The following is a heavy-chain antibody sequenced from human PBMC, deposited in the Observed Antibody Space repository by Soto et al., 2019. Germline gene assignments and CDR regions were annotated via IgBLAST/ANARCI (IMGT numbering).Heavy chain of an antibody. D-gene: IGHD3-22*01. CDR1: GGSISSSSYY. V-gene: IGHV4-39*01. Sequence: SETLSLTCTVSGGSISSSSYYWGWIRQPPGKGLEWIGSIYYSGSTYYNPSLKSRVTISVDTSKNQFSLKLSSVTAADTAVYYCAIDSSGNSFDYWGQGTLVTVSS. CDR2: IYYSGST. CDR3: AIDSSGNSFDY. J-gene: IGHJ4*02.